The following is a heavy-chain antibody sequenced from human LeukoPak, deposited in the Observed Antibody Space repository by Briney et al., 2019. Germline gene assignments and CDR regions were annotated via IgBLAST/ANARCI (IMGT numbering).Heavy chain of an antibody. V-gene: IGHV3-30*02. CDR1: GFTFSSYG. Sequence: PGGSLRLSCAASGFTFSSYGMHWVRQALGKGPEWVAFIQYDGSNKYYVDSVKGRFTISRDNSKNTLDLQMNSLRVEDTAVYYCAKDARSEWLRSFDYWGQGTLVTVSS. J-gene: IGHJ4*02. CDR2: IQYDGSNK. D-gene: IGHD5-12*01. CDR3: AKDARSEWLRSFDY.